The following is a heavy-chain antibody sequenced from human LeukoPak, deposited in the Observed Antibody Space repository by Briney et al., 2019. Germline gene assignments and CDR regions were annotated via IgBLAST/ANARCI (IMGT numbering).Heavy chain of an antibody. D-gene: IGHD2-2*01. Sequence: SETLSLTCAVYGGSFSGYYWSWIRQPPGKGLEWIGEINHSGSNNYNPSLKSRVTISVDTSKNQFSLKLSSVTAADTAVYYCARGRGVVVPAAKIERYYYYYYMDVWGKGTTVTVSS. CDR3: ARGRGVVVPAAKIERYYYYYYMDV. CDR2: INHSGSN. CDR1: GGSFSGYY. V-gene: IGHV4-34*01. J-gene: IGHJ6*03.